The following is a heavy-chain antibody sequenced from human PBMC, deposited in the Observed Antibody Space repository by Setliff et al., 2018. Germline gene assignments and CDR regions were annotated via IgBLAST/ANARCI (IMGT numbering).Heavy chain of an antibody. Sequence: PSETLSLTCAVSGYSISSGNYWGWIRQPPGKGLEWIGSISHSGSAYYNPSLKSRVTISVDTSKNQFSLKLSSVTAADTAVYYCARRGMSSSWVDYWGQGTLVTVSS. CDR2: ISHSGSA. D-gene: IGHD6-13*01. CDR3: ARRGMSSSWVDY. V-gene: IGHV4-38-2*01. CDR1: GYSISSGNY. J-gene: IGHJ4*02.